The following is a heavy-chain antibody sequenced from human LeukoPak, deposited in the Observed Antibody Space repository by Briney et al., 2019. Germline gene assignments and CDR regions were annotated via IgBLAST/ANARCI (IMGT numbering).Heavy chain of an antibody. Sequence: GGSLRLSCTASGFTFSSYSMHWVRQAPGKGLEWVSSISSSSNYIYYADSVKGRFTISRDNAKNSLYLQMNSLRAEDTAVYYCAREGQRADFDYWGQGTLVTVSS. CDR1: GFTFSSYS. CDR2: ISSSSNYI. D-gene: IGHD1-1*01. CDR3: AREGQRADFDY. V-gene: IGHV3-21*01. J-gene: IGHJ4*02.